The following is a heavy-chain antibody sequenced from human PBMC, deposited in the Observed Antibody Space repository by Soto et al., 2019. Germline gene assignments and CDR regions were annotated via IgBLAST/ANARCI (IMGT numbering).Heavy chain of an antibody. CDR2: IWYDGSNK. CDR3: ARTDIVATIPLDY. D-gene: IGHD5-12*01. J-gene: IGHJ4*02. Sequence: QVKLVESGGGVVQPGRSLRLSCAASGFTFSTDGMHWVRQAPGKGLEWVAVIWYDGSNKYYADSVKGRFTISRDNSKNTLYLQMNSLRADDTAVYYCARTDIVATIPLDYWGQGTLVTVSS. CDR1: GFTFSTDG. V-gene: IGHV3-33*01.